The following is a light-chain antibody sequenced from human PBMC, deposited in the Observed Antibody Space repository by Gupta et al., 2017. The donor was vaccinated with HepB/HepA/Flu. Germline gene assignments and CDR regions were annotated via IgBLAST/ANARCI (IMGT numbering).Light chain of an antibody. CDR1: QSISSW. CDR3: QKYNSVPWT. J-gene: IGKJ1*01. CDR2: KAS. Sequence: DIQMTQSPSALSASVGDRVTITCRASQSISSWLAWYQQKPGKAPKLLISKASSLESGVPSRFSGSGSGTEVTLTISSLQPDDFANYYCQKYNSVPWTFGQWTKVEIK. V-gene: IGKV1-5*03.